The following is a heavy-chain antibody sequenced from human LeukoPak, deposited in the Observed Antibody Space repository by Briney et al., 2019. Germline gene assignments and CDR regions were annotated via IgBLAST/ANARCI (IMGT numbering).Heavy chain of an antibody. V-gene: IGHV3-30*04. CDR1: GFTVSSYA. D-gene: IGHD3-10*01. Sequence: PGGSQRLYCAAYGFTVSSYAMHWVRQAPGKGLEWVAVISYDGSNKYYADSVKGRFTISRDNSKNTLYLQMNSLRAEDTAVYYCARGTVWFGELLSLDYWGQGTLVTVSS. CDR2: ISYDGSNK. J-gene: IGHJ4*02. CDR3: ARGTVWFGELLSLDY.